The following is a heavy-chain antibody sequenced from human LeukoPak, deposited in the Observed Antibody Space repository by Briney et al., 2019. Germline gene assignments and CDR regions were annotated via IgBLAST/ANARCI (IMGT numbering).Heavy chain of an antibody. CDR3: AREMGSSGWQPFDY. V-gene: IGHV3-23*01. CDR2: ISESGFST. Sequence: GGSLRLSCAASVSTFTKYAMSWVRQAPGKGLEWVSSISESGFSTYYTDSVKGRFTISRDNSKNTLYLQMNSLRAEDTAVYYCAREMGSSGWQPFDYWGQGTLVTVSS. CDR1: VSTFTKYA. J-gene: IGHJ4*02. D-gene: IGHD6-19*01.